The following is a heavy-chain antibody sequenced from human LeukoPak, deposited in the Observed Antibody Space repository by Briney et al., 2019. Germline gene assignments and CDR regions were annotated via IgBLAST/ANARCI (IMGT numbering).Heavy chain of an antibody. CDR2: IWYDGSNK. J-gene: IGHJ4*02. CDR3: ATPPGDVYYFDY. CDR1: GFTFSSYG. D-gene: IGHD7-27*01. V-gene: IGHV3-33*01. Sequence: GRSLRLSCAASGFTFSSYGMHWVRQAPGKGLEWVAVIWYDGSNKYYADSVKGRFTISRDNSKNTLYLQMNSLRAEDTAVYYCATPPGDVYYFDYWGQGTLVTVSS.